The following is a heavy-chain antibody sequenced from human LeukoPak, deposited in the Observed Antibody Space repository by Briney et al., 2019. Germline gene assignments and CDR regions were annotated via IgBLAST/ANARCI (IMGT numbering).Heavy chain of an antibody. CDR3: ARDSGTGSSPIGH. V-gene: IGHV3-30-3*01. Sequence: PGGSLRLSCAASGFTCGGYAMHWVHQAPGKGLEWVAVISSDATNKYNADSAKGRFTISRDNSKNTLYLQMNSMRPDDTAMYYCARDSGTGSSPIGHWGQGTLVIVSS. CDR1: GFTCGGYA. D-gene: IGHD1-26*01. J-gene: IGHJ4*02. CDR2: ISSDATNK.